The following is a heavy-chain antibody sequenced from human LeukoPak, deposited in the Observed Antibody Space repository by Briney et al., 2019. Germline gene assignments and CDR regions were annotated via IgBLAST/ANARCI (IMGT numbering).Heavy chain of an antibody. CDR2: IYYSEST. V-gene: IGHV4-59*04. CDR1: GGSISSYY. CDR3: ARHQGIAEYNWFDP. Sequence: SETLSLTCTVSGGSISSYYWSWIRQPPGKGLEWIGYIYYSESTYYNPSLKSRVTISVDTSKNQFSLKLSSVTAADTAVYYCARHQGIAEYNWFDPWGQGTLVTVSS. D-gene: IGHD6-13*01. J-gene: IGHJ5*02.